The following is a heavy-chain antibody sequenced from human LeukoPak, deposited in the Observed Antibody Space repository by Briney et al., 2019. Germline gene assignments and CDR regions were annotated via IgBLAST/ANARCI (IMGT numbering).Heavy chain of an antibody. V-gene: IGHV3-23*01. J-gene: IGHJ4*02. CDR3: AKDTAIARFLEWLLFFDY. CDR1: GFTFSSYA. D-gene: IGHD3-3*01. CDR2: ISGSGGST. Sequence: PGGSLRLSCAASGFTFSSYAMSWVRQAPGKGLEWVSAISGSGGSTYYADSVKGRFTISRDNSKNTLYLQMNSLRAEDTAVYYCAKDTAIARFLEWLLFFDYWAREPWSPSPQ.